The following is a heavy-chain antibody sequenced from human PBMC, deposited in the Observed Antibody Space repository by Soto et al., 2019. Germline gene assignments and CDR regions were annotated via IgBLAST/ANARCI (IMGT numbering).Heavy chain of an antibody. CDR3: AREGAARPPTTYYYYGMDV. D-gene: IGHD6-6*01. CDR2: ISSSSSYI. Sequence: GGSLRLSCAASGFTFSSYSMNWVRQAPGKGLEWVSSISSSSSYIYYADSVKGRFTISRDNAKNSLYLQMNSLRAEDTAVYYCAREGAARPPTTYYYYGMDVWGQGTTVTVSS. CDR1: GFTFSSYS. J-gene: IGHJ6*02. V-gene: IGHV3-21*01.